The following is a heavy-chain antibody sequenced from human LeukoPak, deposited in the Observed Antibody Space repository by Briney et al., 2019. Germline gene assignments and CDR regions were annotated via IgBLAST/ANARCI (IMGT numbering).Heavy chain of an antibody. V-gene: IGHV4-39*07. Sequence: PSETLSLTCTVSGGSISSSTYYWGWIRQPPGRGLEWIGSISYTGSTYYNPSLKSRVTISVDTSKNQFSLKLSSVTAADTAVYYCARDVVCSGGSCYLNNWFDPWGQGTLVTVSS. CDR1: GGSISSSTYY. CDR3: ARDVVCSGGSCYLNNWFDP. J-gene: IGHJ5*02. CDR2: ISYTGST. D-gene: IGHD2-15*01.